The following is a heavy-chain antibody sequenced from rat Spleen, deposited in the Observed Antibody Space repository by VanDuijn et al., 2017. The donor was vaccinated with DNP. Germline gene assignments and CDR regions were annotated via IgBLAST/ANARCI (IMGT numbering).Heavy chain of an antibody. CDR2: ISTSGGST. Sequence: EVQLVESGGDLVQPGRSLKLSCAASGFTFSNYDMGWVRQAPTKGLEWVATISTSGGSTFYRHSVKGRFTISRDNAESTLYLQMNSLRSEDTATYYCTRGAGSPYWSFDFWGPGTVVTVSS. CDR3: TRGAGSPYWSFDF. CDR1: GFTFSNYD. V-gene: IGHV5-27*01. D-gene: IGHD5-1*01. J-gene: IGHJ1*01.